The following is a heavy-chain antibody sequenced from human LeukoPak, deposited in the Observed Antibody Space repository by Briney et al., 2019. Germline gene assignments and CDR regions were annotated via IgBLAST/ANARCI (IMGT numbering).Heavy chain of an antibody. Sequence: GGSLRLSCAASGFTVSSNYMSWVRQAPGKGLGWVSVIYSGGSTYYADSVKGRLTISRDNSKNTLYLQMNSLRAEDTAVYYCARVGQQWEPLDYWGQGTLVTVSS. CDR2: IYSGGST. CDR3: ARVGQQWEPLDY. V-gene: IGHV3-66*01. J-gene: IGHJ4*02. D-gene: IGHD6-19*01. CDR1: GFTVSSNY.